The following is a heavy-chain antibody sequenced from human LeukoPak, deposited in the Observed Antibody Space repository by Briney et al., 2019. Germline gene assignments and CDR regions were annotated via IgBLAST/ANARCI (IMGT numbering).Heavy chain of an antibody. CDR3: ARDTVAPNDAFDV. Sequence: SETLSLTCTVSRYSISSHYYWGWIRQPPGEGLEWIGTIYHSGGTYYNPSLKSRVTISVDTSKNQFSLKLSSVTAADTAVYYCARDTVAPNDAFDVWGQGTMVTVSS. J-gene: IGHJ3*01. CDR1: RYSISSHYY. D-gene: IGHD2-15*01. V-gene: IGHV4-38-2*02. CDR2: IYHSGGT.